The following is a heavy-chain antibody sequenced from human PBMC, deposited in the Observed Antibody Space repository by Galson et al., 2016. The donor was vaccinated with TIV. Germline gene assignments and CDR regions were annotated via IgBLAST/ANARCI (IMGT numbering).Heavy chain of an antibody. Sequence: SVKVSCKASGYAFTSCYIHWVRQAPGQGLEWMGITNPDGGTTDYAQKLQDRVTMTRDTSTSAVYMDLSSLRSDDTAVYFCARGPGDQWLLDYWGLGTLVTVSS. CDR3: ARGPGDQWLLDY. CDR2: TNPDGGTT. CDR1: GYAFTSCY. J-gene: IGHJ4*02. D-gene: IGHD6-19*01. V-gene: IGHV1-46*04.